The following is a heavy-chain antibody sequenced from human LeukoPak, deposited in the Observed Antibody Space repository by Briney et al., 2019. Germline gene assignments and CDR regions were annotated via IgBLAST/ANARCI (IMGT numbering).Heavy chain of an antibody. J-gene: IGHJ4*02. D-gene: IGHD4-17*01. V-gene: IGHV3-23*01. Sequence: GGSLRLSCAASVFTFSSYAMGWVRLAPGKGLEWVSAISGSGASTHYADSVKGRFTIYRDNSKNTMYLQMNSLRAEDTAVYYCARDRDYGDYYLRAWDYWGQGTLVTVSS. CDR1: VFTFSSYA. CDR3: ARDRDYGDYYLRAWDY. CDR2: ISGSGAST.